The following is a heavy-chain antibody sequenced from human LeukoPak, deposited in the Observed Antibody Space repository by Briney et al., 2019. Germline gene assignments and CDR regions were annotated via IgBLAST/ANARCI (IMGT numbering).Heavy chain of an antibody. CDR3: ARTAGIHPFDY. CDR1: GYTFTGYY. Sequence: ASVKVSCKASGYTFTGYYMHWVRQAPGQGLKWMGWINPNSGGTHYAQKFQGRVTMTMDTSISTAYMELSRLRSDDTAVYYCARTAGIHPFDYWGQGTLVTVSS. V-gene: IGHV1-2*02. D-gene: IGHD3-10*01. CDR2: INPNSGGT. J-gene: IGHJ4*02.